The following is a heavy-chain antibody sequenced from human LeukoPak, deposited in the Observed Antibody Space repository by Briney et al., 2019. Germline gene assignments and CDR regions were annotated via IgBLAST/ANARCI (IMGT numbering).Heavy chain of an antibody. J-gene: IGHJ4*02. CDR2: IYYSGST. CDR1: GRSISSYY. D-gene: IGHD6-19*01. V-gene: IGHV4-59*08. Sequence: ETLSLTCTVSGRSISSYYWTWLRQPPGKGLEWIGYIYYSGSTNYNPSLKSRVTISVDTSKNQFSLKLSSLTAADTAVYYCARRRAVPGFYYFDYWGQGTLVTVSS. CDR3: ARRRAVPGFYYFDY.